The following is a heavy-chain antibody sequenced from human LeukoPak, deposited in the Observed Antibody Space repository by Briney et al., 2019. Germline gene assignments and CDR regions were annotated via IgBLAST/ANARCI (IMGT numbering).Heavy chain of an antibody. J-gene: IGHJ4*02. D-gene: IGHD6-6*01. Sequence: ASVKVSCKASGGTFISYAISWVRQAPGQGLEWMGGIIPIFGTANYAQKFQGRVTITTDESTSTAYMELSSLRSEDTAVYYCAREQRGSSSSNYFDYWGQGTLVTVSS. CDR3: AREQRGSSSSNYFDY. V-gene: IGHV1-69*05. CDR2: IIPIFGTA. CDR1: GGTFISYA.